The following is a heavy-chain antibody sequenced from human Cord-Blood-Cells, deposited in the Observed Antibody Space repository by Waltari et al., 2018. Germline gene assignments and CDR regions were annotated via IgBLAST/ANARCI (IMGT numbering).Heavy chain of an antibody. CDR3: ASSSYWYFDL. V-gene: IGHV3-53*04. CDR2: IYSGGST. CDR1: GFTVSRTY. Sequence: EVQLVESGGGLVQPGGYLRLSCAASGFTVSRTYMSWVRQAPGKGLEWVSVIYSGGSTYYADSVKGRFTISRHNSKNTLYLQMNSLRAEDTAVYYCASSSYWYFDLWGRGTLVTVSS. J-gene: IGHJ2*01.